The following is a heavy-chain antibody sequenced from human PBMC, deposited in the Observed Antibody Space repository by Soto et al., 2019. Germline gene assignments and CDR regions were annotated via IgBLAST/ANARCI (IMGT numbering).Heavy chain of an antibody. V-gene: IGHV4-34*01. CDR1: GGSFSDYSWN. CDR3: ARGALNYDLWRGPINRGMDV. J-gene: IGHJ6*02. CDR2: INHSGST. D-gene: IGHD3-3*01. Sequence: SETLSLTCAVYGGSFSDYSWNWNWIRQPPGKGLEWIGEINHSGSTSHNPSLKSRVTLSLDTSKNQFSLILTSVTAADTAVHYCARGALNYDLWRGPINRGMDVWGQGTTVTVSS.